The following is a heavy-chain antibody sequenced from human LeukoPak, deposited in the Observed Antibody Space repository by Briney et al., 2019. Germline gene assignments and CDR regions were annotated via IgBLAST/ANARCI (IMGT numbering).Heavy chain of an antibody. Sequence: PSETLSLTCTVSGGSISSSSYYWGWIRQPPGKGLEWIGSMDYSGSTYCNPSLKSRVTISVDTSKNQFSLKLSSVTAADTAVYYCARKSQHTGIDYWGQGTLVTVSS. V-gene: IGHV4-39*07. CDR1: GGSISSSSYY. J-gene: IGHJ4*02. D-gene: IGHD1-14*01. CDR2: MDYSGST. CDR3: ARKSQHTGIDY.